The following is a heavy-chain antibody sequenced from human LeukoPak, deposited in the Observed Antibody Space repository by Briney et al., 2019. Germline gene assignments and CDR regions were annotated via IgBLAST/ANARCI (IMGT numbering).Heavy chain of an antibody. CDR1: GFTFSNYG. D-gene: IGHD3-3*01. CDR3: AKDRAIFGVVTGR. Sequence: GGTLRLSCVASGFTFSNYGMNWVRQAPGKGLEWVSGIVGSGVTTYYADSVKGRFTIPRDNSKNTLYLHMNGLRVEDTAIYYCAKDRAIFGVVTGRWGQGTLVTVSS. V-gene: IGHV3-23*01. J-gene: IGHJ4*02. CDR2: IVGSGVTT.